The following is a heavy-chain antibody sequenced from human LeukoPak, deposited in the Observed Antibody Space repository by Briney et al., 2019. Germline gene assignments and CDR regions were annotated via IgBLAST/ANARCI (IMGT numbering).Heavy chain of an antibody. CDR3: VSGTTVTNFAY. J-gene: IGHJ4*02. Sequence: SETLSLTCTVSGGPISSYYWSWIRQPPGKGLEWIGFIYYIENTNYNPSLRSRVTMSLDTSKNQFSLKLSSVTAADTAVYYCVSGTTVTNFAYWGQGTLVTVSS. D-gene: IGHD4-17*01. CDR1: GGPISSYY. V-gene: IGHV4-59*12. CDR2: IYYIENT.